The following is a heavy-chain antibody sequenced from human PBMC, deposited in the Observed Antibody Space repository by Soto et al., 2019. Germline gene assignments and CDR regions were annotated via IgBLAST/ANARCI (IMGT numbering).Heavy chain of an antibody. Sequence: PSETLSLTCTVSGGSISSGGYYWSWIRQHPGKGLEWIGYIYYSGSTYYNPSLKSRVTISVDTSKNQFSLKLSSVTAADTAVYYCASGFPRISKFDYWGQGTLVTVSS. CDR1: GGSISSGGYY. V-gene: IGHV4-31*03. CDR3: ASGFPRISKFDY. J-gene: IGHJ4*02. D-gene: IGHD2-15*01. CDR2: IYYSGST.